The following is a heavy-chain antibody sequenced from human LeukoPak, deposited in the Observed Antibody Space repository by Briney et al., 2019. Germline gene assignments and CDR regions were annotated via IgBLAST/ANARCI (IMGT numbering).Heavy chain of an antibody. CDR1: EYTFTPYY. CDR2: INPNSGGT. J-gene: IGHJ4*02. D-gene: IGHD3-16*01. V-gene: IGHV1-2*02. Sequence: APVKVSYTPSEYTFTPYYMHWVRQAPGHGLEWMGWINPNSGGTNYAQKFQGRVTMTRDTSISTAYMELSTLRSDDTAVYYCARVMTPGFYYFDYWGQGTLVTVSS. CDR3: ARVMTPGFYYFDY.